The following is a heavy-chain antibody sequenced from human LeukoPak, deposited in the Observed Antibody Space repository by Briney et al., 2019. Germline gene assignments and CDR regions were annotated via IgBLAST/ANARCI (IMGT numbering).Heavy chain of an antibody. V-gene: IGHV4-39*01. D-gene: IGHD4-11*01. CDR1: GGSISSGGYY. CDR2: INHSGST. Sequence: SETLSLTCTVSGGSISSGGYYWSWIRQPPGKGLEWIGEINHSGSTNYNPSLKSRVTISVDTSKNQFSLKLSSVTAADTAVYYCATQMTTVTPIDYWGQGTLVTVSS. J-gene: IGHJ4*02. CDR3: ATQMTTVTPIDY.